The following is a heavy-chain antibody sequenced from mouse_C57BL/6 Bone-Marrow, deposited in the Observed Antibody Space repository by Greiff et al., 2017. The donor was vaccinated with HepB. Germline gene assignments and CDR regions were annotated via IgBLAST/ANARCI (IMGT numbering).Heavy chain of an antibody. CDR3: ERAGDYYGSDWYFDV. Sequence: EVKLQESGGGLVQPGGSLKLSCAASGLDFSRYWMSWVRRAPGKGLEWIGEINPDSSTINYAPSLKDKFIISRDNAKNTRYLQMSKVRSEDTALYYCERAGDYYGSDWYFDVWGTGTTVTVSS. D-gene: IGHD1-1*01. V-gene: IGHV4-1*01. J-gene: IGHJ1*03. CDR2: INPDSSTI. CDR1: GLDFSRYW.